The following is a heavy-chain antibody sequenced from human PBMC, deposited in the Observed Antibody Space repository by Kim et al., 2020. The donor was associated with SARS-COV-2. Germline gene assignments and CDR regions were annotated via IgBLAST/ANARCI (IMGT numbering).Heavy chain of an antibody. J-gene: IGHJ4*02. CDR3: AKDSPDGGAARGSAPIGNFDY. Sequence: GGSLRLSCAASGFTFSSYAMSWVRQAPGKGLEWVSAISGSGGSTYYADSVKGRFTISRDNSKNTLYLQMNSLRAEDTAVYYCAKDSPDGGAARGSAPIGNFDYWGQGTLVTVSS. V-gene: IGHV3-23*01. D-gene: IGHD6-6*01. CDR1: GFTFSSYA. CDR2: ISGSGGST.